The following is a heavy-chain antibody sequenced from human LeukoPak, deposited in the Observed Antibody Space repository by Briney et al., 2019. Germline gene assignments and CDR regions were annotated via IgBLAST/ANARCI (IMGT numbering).Heavy chain of an antibody. V-gene: IGHV3-74*01. CDR1: GFTFSSYW. Sequence: PGGSLRLSCAASGFTFSSYWMHWVRHAPGKGLVWVSRINSDGSTTTYADSVKGRFTISRDNARNTLYLQMNSLGAEDTAVYYCARVTWNYVPFDYWGQGTLVTVSS. D-gene: IGHD3-10*02. J-gene: IGHJ4*02. CDR3: ARVTWNYVPFDY. CDR2: INSDGSTT.